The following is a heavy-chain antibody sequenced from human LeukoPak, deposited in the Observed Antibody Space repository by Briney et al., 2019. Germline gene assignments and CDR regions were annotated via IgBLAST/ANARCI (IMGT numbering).Heavy chain of an antibody. Sequence: PSETLSLTCTVSGGSISSSSYYWGWIRQPPGKGLEWIGSISYSGSTNYNPSLKSRVTISVDTSKNQFSLNLRTVTSADTAVYYCTRVHYSGSGLSSYFDYWGQGTLVTVSS. CDR3: TRVHYSGSGLSSYFDY. J-gene: IGHJ4*02. CDR1: GGSISSSSYY. CDR2: ISYSGST. V-gene: IGHV4-39*07. D-gene: IGHD3-10*01.